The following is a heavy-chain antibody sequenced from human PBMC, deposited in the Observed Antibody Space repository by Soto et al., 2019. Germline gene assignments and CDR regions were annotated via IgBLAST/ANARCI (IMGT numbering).Heavy chain of an antibody. CDR1: GYTFTSYG. CDR3: ARAPWDYMDV. V-gene: IGHV1-18*01. CDR2: ISAYNGNT. Sequence: ASVKVSCKASGYTFTSYGISWVRQAPGQGLEWMGWISAYNGNTKYSEKFQDIVTITRDTSASTAYMELSSLKSEDTAVYYCARAPWDYMDVWGKGTTVTVSS. D-gene: IGHD7-27*01. J-gene: IGHJ6*03.